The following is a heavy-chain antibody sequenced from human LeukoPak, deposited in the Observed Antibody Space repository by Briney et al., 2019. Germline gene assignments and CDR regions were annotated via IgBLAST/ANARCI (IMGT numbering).Heavy chain of an antibody. Sequence: GGCLRLSCAASGFTFSSYGMHWVRQAPGKGLEWVAVIWYDGSNKYYADSVKGRFTISRDNSKNTLYLQMNSLRAEDTAVYYCAKDLDGDHNWFDPWGQGTLVTVSS. CDR1: GFTFSSYG. D-gene: IGHD4-17*01. CDR2: IWYDGSNK. V-gene: IGHV3-33*06. J-gene: IGHJ5*02. CDR3: AKDLDGDHNWFDP.